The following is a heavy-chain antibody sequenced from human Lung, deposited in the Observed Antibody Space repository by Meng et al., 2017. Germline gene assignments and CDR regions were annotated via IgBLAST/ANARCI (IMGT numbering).Heavy chain of an antibody. Sequence: QVRIQEWGAGLLKPSETLSLTCVVSGGSFSDYYWSWIRQPPGKGLEWIGEINHSGSTNYNPSLESRATISVDTSQNNLSLKLSSVTAADSAVYYCARGPTTMAHDFDYWGQGTLVTVSS. D-gene: IGHD4-11*01. CDR2: INHSGST. CDR1: GGSFSDYY. V-gene: IGHV4-34*01. CDR3: ARGPTTMAHDFDY. J-gene: IGHJ4*02.